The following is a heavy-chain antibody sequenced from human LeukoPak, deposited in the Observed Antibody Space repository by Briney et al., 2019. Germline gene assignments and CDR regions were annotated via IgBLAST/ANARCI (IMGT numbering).Heavy chain of an antibody. CDR3: XXXXGTLIRAMAFEM. V-gene: IGHV3-7*01. Sequence: GGSLRLSCAASGFSFSRHWMSWVRHTPGKGLEWVANINQDGGTKYYRDFAKGRFTISRDNAQNALYLQINSLRAEDTAVYHXXXXXGTLIRAMAFEMWGQGTMVTVSS. D-gene: IGHD3-10*01. CDR1: GFSFSRHW. CDR2: INQDGGTK. J-gene: IGHJ3*02.